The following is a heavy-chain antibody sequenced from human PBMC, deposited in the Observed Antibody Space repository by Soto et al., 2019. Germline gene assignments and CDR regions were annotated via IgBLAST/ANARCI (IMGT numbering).Heavy chain of an antibody. V-gene: IGHV3-23*01. CDR3: AKGRASDCPGCTQDY. Sequence: EVQLLESGGGLAQPGGSLRLSCAASAFTFSSYAMSWVRQAPGKGLEWVSAVSGSGDSTYYADSVKGRFTISRDNSKNTLYLQMNSLRAEDTGVYYCAKGRASDCPGCTQDYWGQGTLVTVSS. CDR1: AFTFSSYA. D-gene: IGHD2-21*02. CDR2: VSGSGDST. J-gene: IGHJ4*02.